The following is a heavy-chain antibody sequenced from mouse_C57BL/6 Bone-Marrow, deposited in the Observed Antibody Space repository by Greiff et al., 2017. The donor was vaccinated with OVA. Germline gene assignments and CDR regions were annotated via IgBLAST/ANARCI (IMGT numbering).Heavy chain of an antibody. CDR3: ARDRGAPCPFGY. V-gene: IGHV5-4*01. D-gene: IGHD3-3*01. J-gene: IGHJ3*01. Sequence: EVNLVESGGGLVKPGGSLKLSCAASGFTFSSYAMSWVRQTPEKRLEWVATISDGGSYTYYPDNVKGRFTISRDNAKNNLYLQMSQLKSEDTAMYYCARDRGAPCPFGYWGQGTLVTVSA. CDR1: GFTFSSYA. CDR2: ISDGGSYT.